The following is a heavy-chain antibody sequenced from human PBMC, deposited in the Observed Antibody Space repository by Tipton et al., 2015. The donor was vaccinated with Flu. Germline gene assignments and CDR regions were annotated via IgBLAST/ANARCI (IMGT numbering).Heavy chain of an antibody. CDR3: ARGRGIAAAGPCDY. CDR1: GGSINSYY. Sequence: LRLSCTVSGGSINSYYWSWIRQPPGKGPEWIGYIYYSGSTNYNPSLKSRVTISVDTSKNQFSLKLSSVTAADTAVYYCARGRGIAAAGPCDYWGQGTLVTVSS. J-gene: IGHJ4*02. D-gene: IGHD6-13*01. V-gene: IGHV4-59*01. CDR2: IYYSGST.